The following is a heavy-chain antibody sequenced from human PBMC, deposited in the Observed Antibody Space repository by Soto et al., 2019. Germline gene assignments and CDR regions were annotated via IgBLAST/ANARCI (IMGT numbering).Heavy chain of an antibody. D-gene: IGHD6-19*01. CDR3: ARAAVSCRTGFAY. CDR2: VNAYNGNT. V-gene: IGHV1-18*01. CDR1: GYTFTSYG. Sequence: QVQLVQSGAEVKKPGASVKVSCKASGYTFTSYGISWVRQAPGQGLEWMGWVNAYNGNTNYAQKFQGRVTMTTDTSTSTADMALRRLRSDDTGVYYCARAAVSCRTGFAYWSQGTLFTVSS. J-gene: IGHJ4*02.